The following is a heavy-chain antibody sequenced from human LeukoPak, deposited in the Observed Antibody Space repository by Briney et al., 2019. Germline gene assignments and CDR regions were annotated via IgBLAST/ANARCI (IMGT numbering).Heavy chain of an antibody. V-gene: IGHV1-18*01. CDR2: ISAYNGNT. Sequence: GASVKVSCKASGYTFTSYGISWVRQAPGQGLEWTGWISAYNGNTNYAQKLQGRVTMTTDTSTSTAYMELRSLRSDDTAVYYCARVYYYDSSGSPLFDYWGQGTLVTVSS. J-gene: IGHJ4*02. CDR3: ARVYYYDSSGSPLFDY. CDR1: GYTFTSYG. D-gene: IGHD3-22*01.